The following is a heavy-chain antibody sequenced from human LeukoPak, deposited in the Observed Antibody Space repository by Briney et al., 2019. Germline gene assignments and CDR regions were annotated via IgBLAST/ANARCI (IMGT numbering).Heavy chain of an antibody. J-gene: IGHJ6*02. CDR3: ARDGDYGDTPPYYYYGMDV. CDR2: INPNSGGT. CDR1: GYTFTGYY. D-gene: IGHD4-17*01. V-gene: IGHV1-2*02. Sequence: GASVKVSCKASGYTFTGYYMHWVRQAPGQGLEWMGWINPNSGGTNYAQKFQGRVTMTRDTSISTAYMELSRLRSDDTAVYYCARDGDYGDTPPYYYYGMDVWGQGTTVTVSS.